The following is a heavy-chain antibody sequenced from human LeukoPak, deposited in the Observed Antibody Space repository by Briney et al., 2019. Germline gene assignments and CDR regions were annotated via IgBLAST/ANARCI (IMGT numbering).Heavy chain of an antibody. CDR1: GFTFTSSA. CDR2: IVVGSGNT. D-gene: IGHD1-26*01. V-gene: IGHV1-58*02. CDR3: AALGSSPEGGFDI. Sequence: TSVKVSCKASGFTFTSSAMQWVRQARGQRLEWIGWIVVGSGNTNYAQKFQERVTITRDMSTSTAYMELSSLRSEDTAVYYCAALGSSPEGGFDIWGQGTMVTVSS. J-gene: IGHJ3*02.